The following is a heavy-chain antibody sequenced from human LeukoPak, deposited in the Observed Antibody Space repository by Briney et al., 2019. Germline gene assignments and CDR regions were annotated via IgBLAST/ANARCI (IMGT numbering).Heavy chain of an antibody. Sequence: ASVKVSCKASGYTFTGYGISWVRQAPGQGLGWMGWISAFNGDTNYAQKFQGRVTMTTETSTSIAFMEVRSLSSDDTAVYYCARERYSSGPRSMDVWGKGTTVTVSA. V-gene: IGHV1-18*01. J-gene: IGHJ6*04. CDR3: ARERYSSGPRSMDV. CDR2: ISAFNGDT. CDR1: GYTFTGYG. D-gene: IGHD6-25*01.